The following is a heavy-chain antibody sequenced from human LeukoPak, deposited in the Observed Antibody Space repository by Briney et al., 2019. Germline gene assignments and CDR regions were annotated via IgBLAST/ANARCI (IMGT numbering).Heavy chain of an antibody. CDR1: GFTFSSYP. V-gene: IGHV3-23*01. Sequence: GGPLRLSCAASGFTFSSYPVSWARHAPGEGGEWVSAISGSGGSTYYAGSVKGRFTISRDNSKNTLYLQMNSLRAEDTAVYYCAKDCYTAGAYYYDSSGYPYLNNWGQGTLVTVSS. CDR3: AKDCYTAGAYYYDSSGYPYLNN. J-gene: IGHJ4*02. D-gene: IGHD3-22*01. CDR2: ISGSGGST.